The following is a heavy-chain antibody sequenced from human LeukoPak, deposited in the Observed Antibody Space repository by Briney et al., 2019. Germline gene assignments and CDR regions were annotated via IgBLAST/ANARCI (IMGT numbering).Heavy chain of an antibody. CDR3: ARKQWLNS. J-gene: IGHJ5*02. D-gene: IGHD6-19*01. CDR1: GFTFSNYW. Sequence: PGGSLRLSCAASGFTFSNYWMNWVRQAPGKGLEWVANIKQDGSEKYYVDSVKGRFTISRDNAKNSLFLQMNNLRAEDTAVYYCARKQWLNSWGQGTRVIVSS. CDR2: IKQDGSEK. V-gene: IGHV3-7*01.